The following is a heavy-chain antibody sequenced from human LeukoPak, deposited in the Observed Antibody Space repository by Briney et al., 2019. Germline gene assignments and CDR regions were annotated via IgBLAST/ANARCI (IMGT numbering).Heavy chain of an antibody. V-gene: IGHV1-2*02. CDR1: GYTFTGYY. D-gene: IGHD3-10*01. Sequence: GASVKVSCKASGYTFTGYYMHWVRQAPGQGLEWMGWINPNSGGTNYAQKFQGRVTMTRDTSISTAYMELSGLRSDDTAVYYCARIWFPSTHWYFDFWGRGTLVTVSS. J-gene: IGHJ2*01. CDR3: ARIWFPSTHWYFDF. CDR2: INPNSGGT.